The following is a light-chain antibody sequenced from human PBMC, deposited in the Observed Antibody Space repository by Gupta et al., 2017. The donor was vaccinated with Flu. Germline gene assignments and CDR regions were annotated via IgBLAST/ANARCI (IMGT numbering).Light chain of an antibody. CDR3: CSYAGSSTFV. CDR2: EDS. V-gene: IGLV2-23*02. J-gene: IGLJ2*01. CDR1: SSDVGSYNL. Sequence: SITISCTGTSSDVGSYNLVSWYQHHPGKAPRLIIYEDSKRPSRVSNRFSGSKSGNTASLTISGLQAEDEADYYCCSYAGSSTFVFGGGTKLTVL.